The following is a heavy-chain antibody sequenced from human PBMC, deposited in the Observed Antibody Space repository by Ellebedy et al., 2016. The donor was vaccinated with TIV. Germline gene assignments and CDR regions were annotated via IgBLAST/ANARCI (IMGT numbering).Heavy chain of an antibody. CDR3: AAAVDTSRGAFDI. CDR1: GFIVSCNY. CDR2: IYSSGGK. Sequence: GESLKISXASSGFIVSCNYLSWVRQAPGRGLEWVSAIYSSGGKNYADSVKGRFTISRDKSKNTLYLQMNGLRVKDTAVYYCAAAVDTSRGAFDIWGQGTVVNVSP. D-gene: IGHD6-13*01. V-gene: IGHV3-53*01. J-gene: IGHJ3*02.